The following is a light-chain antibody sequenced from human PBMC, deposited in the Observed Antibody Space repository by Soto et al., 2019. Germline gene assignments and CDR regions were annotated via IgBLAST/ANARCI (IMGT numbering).Light chain of an antibody. CDR1: HRVSAN. CDR2: GAS. J-gene: IGKJ1*01. Sequence: EIVMTQSPATLSVSPGERATLSCRASHRVSANLPWYQQKPGQAPRLLIYGASTRATGIPARCSGSGSGTEFTLTISSLQSEDFAVYYCQQYNSWPPTFGQGTKVEIK. V-gene: IGKV3D-15*01. CDR3: QQYNSWPPT.